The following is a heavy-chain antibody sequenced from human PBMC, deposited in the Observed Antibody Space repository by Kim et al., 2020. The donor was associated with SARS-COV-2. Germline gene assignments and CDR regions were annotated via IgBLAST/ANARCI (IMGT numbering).Heavy chain of an antibody. Sequence: SETLSLTCTVSGVSISSSSYYWGWIRQPPGKGLEWIGSIYYSGSTYYNPSLKSRVTISVDTSKNQFSLKLSSVTAADTAVYYCARQPLSIAVLWYSSGTHFDYWGQGTLVTVSS. CDR3: ARQPLSIAVLWYSSGTHFDY. CDR1: GVSISSSSYY. D-gene: IGHD6-19*01. J-gene: IGHJ4*02. CDR2: IYYSGST. V-gene: IGHV4-39*01.